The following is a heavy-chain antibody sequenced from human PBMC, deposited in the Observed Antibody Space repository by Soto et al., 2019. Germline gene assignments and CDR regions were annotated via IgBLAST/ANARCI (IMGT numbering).Heavy chain of an antibody. D-gene: IGHD2-8*01. Sequence: ASVKVSCKAPGYTFTSYYINWVRQAPGQGLEWMGMINPSDGATTYAQNFQGRVTMTRDTSTSTAYMELSSLRSDDTAVYYCARDPYHVLMVNAPNLYGMDVWGQGTTVTAP. V-gene: IGHV1-46*01. J-gene: IGHJ6*02. CDR3: ARDPYHVLMVNAPNLYGMDV. CDR2: INPSDGAT. CDR1: GYTFTSYY.